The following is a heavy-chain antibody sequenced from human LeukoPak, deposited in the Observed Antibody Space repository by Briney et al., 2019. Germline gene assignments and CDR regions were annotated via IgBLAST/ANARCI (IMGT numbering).Heavy chain of an antibody. D-gene: IGHD3-10*01. CDR2: IYYSGST. CDR3: ARSDYYGSGSLNWFDP. CDR1: GGSISSYY. Sequence: SSETLSLTCTVSGGSISSYYWSWIRQPPGKGLEWIGYIYYSGSTYYNPSLKSRVTISVDTSKNQFSLKLSSVTAADTAVYYCARSDYYGSGSLNWFDPWGQGTLVTVSS. J-gene: IGHJ5*02. V-gene: IGHV4-59*06.